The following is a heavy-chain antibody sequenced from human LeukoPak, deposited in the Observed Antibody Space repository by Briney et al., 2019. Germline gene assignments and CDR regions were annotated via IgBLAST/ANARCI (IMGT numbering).Heavy chain of an antibody. J-gene: IGHJ4*02. CDR2: IYSGGST. D-gene: IGHD1-7*01. CDR1: GFTVSGNY. V-gene: IGHV3-66*01. Sequence: GGSLRLSCAASGFTVSGNYMTWVRQASGKGLECVSVIYSGGSTYYADSVEGRFTISRDNSKNTLYLHTNSLRAEDTAVYYCAGCRWNYHYFEHWGQGTLVTVSS. CDR3: AGCRWNYHYFEH.